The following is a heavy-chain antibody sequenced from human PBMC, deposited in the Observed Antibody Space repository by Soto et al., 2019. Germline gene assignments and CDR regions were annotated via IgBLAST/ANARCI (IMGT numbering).Heavy chain of an antibody. CDR2: ISHSGST. J-gene: IGHJ4*02. CDR1: GDSINSTHW. Sequence: SETLSLTCVVYGDSINSTHWWNWVRQPPGKGLEWIGQISHSGSTNYNPSLTSRVNKSVDKSKNHFPLNLTSVTAADTAVYSCADRHLWSPPWTDTSIDYWGQGTLVTVSS. D-gene: IGHD3-3*02. CDR3: ADRHLWSPPWTDTSIDY. V-gene: IGHV4-4*02.